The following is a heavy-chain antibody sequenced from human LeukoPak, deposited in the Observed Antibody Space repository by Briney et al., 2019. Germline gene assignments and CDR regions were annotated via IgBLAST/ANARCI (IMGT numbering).Heavy chain of an antibody. CDR1: GFTFSSYE. CDR2: ISSSGSTI. D-gene: IGHD3-16*01. Sequence: GGSLRLSXAASGFTFSSYEMNWVRQAPGKGLEWVSYISSSGSTIYYADSVKGRFTISRDNAKNSLYLQMNSLRAEDTAVYYCAISWGHFDYWGQGTLVTVSS. CDR3: AISWGHFDY. J-gene: IGHJ4*02. V-gene: IGHV3-48*03.